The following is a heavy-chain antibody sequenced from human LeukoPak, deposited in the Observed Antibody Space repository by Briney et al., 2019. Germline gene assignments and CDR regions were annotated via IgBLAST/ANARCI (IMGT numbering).Heavy chain of an antibody. J-gene: IGHJ4*02. CDR2: ISYDGSNK. CDR3: AREMITMVRGVIRGPFDY. Sequence: PSGGSLRLSCAASGFTFSSYAMHWVRQAPGKGLEWVAVISYDGSNKYYADSVKGRFTISRDNSKNTLYLQMNSLRAEDTAVYYCAREMITMVRGVIRGPFDYWGQGTLVTVSS. V-gene: IGHV3-30*04. D-gene: IGHD3-10*01. CDR1: GFTFSSYA.